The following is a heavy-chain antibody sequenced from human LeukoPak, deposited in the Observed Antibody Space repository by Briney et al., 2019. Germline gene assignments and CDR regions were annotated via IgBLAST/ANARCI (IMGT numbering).Heavy chain of an antibody. Sequence: ASVKVSCKASGYTFTNYGISWVRQAPGQGLEWMEWINPNSGGTNYAQKFQGRVTMTRDTSISTAYMELSRLRSDDTAVYYCARGPGDRGFDYWGQGTLVTVSS. J-gene: IGHJ4*02. CDR1: GYTFTNYG. CDR2: INPNSGGT. CDR3: ARGPGDRGFDY. D-gene: IGHD2-21*02. V-gene: IGHV1-2*02.